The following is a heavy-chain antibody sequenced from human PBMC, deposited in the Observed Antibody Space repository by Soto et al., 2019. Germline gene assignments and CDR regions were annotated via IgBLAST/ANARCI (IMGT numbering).Heavy chain of an antibody. D-gene: IGHD2-15*01. CDR3: ARGQEVGAHFFDS. V-gene: IGHV3-13*01. J-gene: IGHJ4*02. Sequence: GGSLRLSCAASGFTFSGFDMHWVRQPTGKGLERVSTIGTAGDTYYAVSVKGRFTISRDNAKNSLSLQINSLRAGDTAVYFCARGQEVGAHFFDSWGQGTQVT. CDR2: IGTAGDT. CDR1: GFTFSGFD.